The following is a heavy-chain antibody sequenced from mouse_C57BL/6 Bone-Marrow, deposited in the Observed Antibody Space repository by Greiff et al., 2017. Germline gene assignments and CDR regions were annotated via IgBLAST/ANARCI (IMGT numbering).Heavy chain of an antibody. CDR2: IDPANGNT. V-gene: IGHV14-3*01. CDR3: AGWYYGSSPWFDY. Sequence: VQLQQSVAELVRPGASVKLSCTASGFNIKNTYMHWVKQRPEQGLEWIGRIDPANGNTKYAPKFQGKATITADTSSNTAYLQLSSLTSEDTAIYYCAGWYYGSSPWFDYWGQGTLVTVSA. D-gene: IGHD1-1*01. J-gene: IGHJ3*01. CDR1: GFNIKNTY.